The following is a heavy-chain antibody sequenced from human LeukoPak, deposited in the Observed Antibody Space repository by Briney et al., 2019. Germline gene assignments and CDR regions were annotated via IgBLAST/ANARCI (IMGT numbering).Heavy chain of an antibody. V-gene: IGHV4-59*12. D-gene: IGHD2/OR15-2a*01. CDR1: GGSISSYY. Sequence: SETLSLTCTVSGGSISSYYWSWIRQPPGKGLEWIGYIYYSGSTNYNPSLKSRVTISVDTSKNQFSLKLSSVTAADTAVYYCARDAFYDSAAWGQGTLVTVSS. J-gene: IGHJ5*02. CDR3: ARDAFYDSAA. CDR2: IYYSGST.